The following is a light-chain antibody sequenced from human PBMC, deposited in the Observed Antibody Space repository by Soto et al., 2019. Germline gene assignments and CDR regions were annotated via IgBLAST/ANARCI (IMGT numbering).Light chain of an antibody. CDR3: QQYNNWPGT. V-gene: IGKV3-15*01. J-gene: IGKJ1*01. CDR1: QSVSTY. Sequence: ETVMTQSPATLSVSLGERATLSCRASQSVSTYLAWYQQRPGQAPSLLIYAASTRATGITARFSGSGSGTEFTLTISSLQSEDFAVYYCQQYNNWPGTFGQGTKVDI. CDR2: AAS.